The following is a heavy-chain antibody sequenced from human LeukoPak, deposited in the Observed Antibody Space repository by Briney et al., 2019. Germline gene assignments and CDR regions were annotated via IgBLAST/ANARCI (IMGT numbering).Heavy chain of an antibody. CDR3: ARGGYYFDTGD. CDR1: GGSISSYY. D-gene: IGHD3-22*01. J-gene: IGHJ4*02. Sequence: PSETLSLTCTVSGGSISSYYWSWIRQPAGKGLEWIGRLYTSGSTNYNPSLKSRVTISVDKAKNQFSLKLTSVTGADTAVYYCARGGYYFDTGDWGQGTLVTVSS. CDR2: LYTSGST. V-gene: IGHV4-4*07.